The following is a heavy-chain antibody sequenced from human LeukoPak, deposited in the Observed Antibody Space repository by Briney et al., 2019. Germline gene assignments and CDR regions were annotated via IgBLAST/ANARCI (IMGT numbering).Heavy chain of an antibody. D-gene: IGHD1-26*01. Sequence: ASVKVSCKASGYTFTSYGISWVRQAPGQGLEWMGWISAYNGNTNYAQRLQGRVTMTTDTSTSTAYMELRSLRSDDTAVYYCAREKWELIAFDIWGQGTMVTVSS. V-gene: IGHV1-18*01. J-gene: IGHJ3*02. CDR2: ISAYNGNT. CDR3: AREKWELIAFDI. CDR1: GYTFTSYG.